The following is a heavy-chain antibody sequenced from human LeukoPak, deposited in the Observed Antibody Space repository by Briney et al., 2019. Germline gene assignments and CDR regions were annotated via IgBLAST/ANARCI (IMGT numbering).Heavy chain of an antibody. CDR1: GGSFNGYY. J-gene: IGHJ5*02. CDR2: INHSGST. CDR3: ARVWLRKYQLLRPFGNWFDP. D-gene: IGHD2-2*01. V-gene: IGHV4-34*01. Sequence: SETLSLTCAVYGGSFNGYYWSWIRQPPGKGLEWIGEINHSGSTNYNPSLKSRVTISVDTSKNQFSLKLSSVTAADTAVYYCARVWLRKYQLLRPFGNWFDPWGQGTLVTVSS.